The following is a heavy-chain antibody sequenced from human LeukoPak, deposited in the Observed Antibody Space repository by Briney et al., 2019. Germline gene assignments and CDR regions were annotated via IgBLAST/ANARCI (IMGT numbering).Heavy chain of an antibody. CDR2: IYRSGST. V-gene: IGHV4-38-2*02. CDR3: ARDNTVITGFDY. CDR1: GYSISSAYY. D-gene: IGHD4-17*01. Sequence: SETLSLTCTVSGYSISSAYYWGWIRQPPGKGLEWIGSIYRSGSTYYNKSLKSRVTISVDTSNNQLSLKLSSVTAADTAVYYCARDNTVITGFDYWGQGTLVTVSS. J-gene: IGHJ4*02.